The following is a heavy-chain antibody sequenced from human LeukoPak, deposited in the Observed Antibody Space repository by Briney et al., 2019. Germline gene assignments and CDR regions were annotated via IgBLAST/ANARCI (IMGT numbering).Heavy chain of an antibody. CDR1: GGSISSYY. D-gene: IGHD5-24*01. V-gene: IGHV4-59*01. CDR2: IYYSGST. Sequence: PSETLSLTCTVSGGSISSYYRSWIRQPPGKGLEWIGYIYYSGSTNYNPSLKSRVTISVDTSKNQFSLKLSSVTAADTAVYYCARVRGYRDGYNHPFDYWGQGTLVTVSS. J-gene: IGHJ4*02. CDR3: ARVRGYRDGYNHPFDY.